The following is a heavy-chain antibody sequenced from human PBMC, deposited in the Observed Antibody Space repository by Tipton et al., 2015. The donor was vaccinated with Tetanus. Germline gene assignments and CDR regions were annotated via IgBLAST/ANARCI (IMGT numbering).Heavy chain of an antibody. CDR1: GASFSDYY. CDR3: ARHPPPSYYGSGSYLDY. J-gene: IGHJ4*02. Sequence: TLSLTCAVYGASFSDYYWSWIRQAPGKALEWIGSIYYSGSTFYHPSLQSRVTISVDTSKNQFSLSLSSVTAADTAVSFCARHPPPSYYGSGSYLDYWGQGTPVTVSS. V-gene: IGHV4-34*01. CDR2: IYYSGST. D-gene: IGHD3-10*01.